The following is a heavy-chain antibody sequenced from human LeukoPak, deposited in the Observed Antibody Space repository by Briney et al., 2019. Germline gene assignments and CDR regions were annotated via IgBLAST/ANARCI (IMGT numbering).Heavy chain of an antibody. V-gene: IGHV1-18*01. CDR3: ARATISGYYSSPAFDI. Sequence: ASVKVSCKASGYTFTNYGISWVRQAPGQGLQWMGWSSAYSGKTNYAQKLQSRVLMTTDTSTRTAYMELRSMRSEDTAVYYCARATISGYYSSPAFDIWGQGTILTVSS. CDR1: GYTFTNYG. CDR2: SSAYSGKT. D-gene: IGHD3-22*01. J-gene: IGHJ3*02.